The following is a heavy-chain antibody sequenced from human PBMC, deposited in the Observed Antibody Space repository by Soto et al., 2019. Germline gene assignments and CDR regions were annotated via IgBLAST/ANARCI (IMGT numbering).Heavy chain of an antibody. CDR3: ARTRNLDV. D-gene: IGHD1-1*01. Sequence: ASETLSLTCAVYGGSLSGYYGNWIRQSPGKGLEWIGEINYSGSTNYNPSIKSRVTISIDTSKNQFSLKLSSVTAADTAVYYCARTRNLDVWGQGTTVTVSS. CDR2: INYSGST. V-gene: IGHV4-34*01. CDR1: GGSLSGYY. J-gene: IGHJ6*02.